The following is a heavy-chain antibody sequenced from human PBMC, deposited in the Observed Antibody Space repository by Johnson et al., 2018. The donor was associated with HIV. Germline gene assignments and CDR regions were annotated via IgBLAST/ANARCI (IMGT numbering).Heavy chain of an antibody. D-gene: IGHD2/OR15-2a*01. J-gene: IGHJ3*02. V-gene: IGHV3-30*14. CDR2: ISYDGSNK. CDR1: GFTFSSYA. CDR3: ARESTLGAFDI. Sequence: QVQLVESGGGVVQPGRSLRLSCAASGFTFSSYAMHWVRQAPGKGLEWVAVISYDGSNKYYADSVKGRFTISRDNSKNTLYLQMNSLRAGDTAVYYCARESTLGAFDIWGQGTMVTVSS.